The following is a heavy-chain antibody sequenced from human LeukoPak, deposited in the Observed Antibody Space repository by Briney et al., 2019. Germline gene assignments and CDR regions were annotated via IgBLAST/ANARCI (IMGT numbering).Heavy chain of an antibody. CDR2: IWYDGSNK. CDR3: AKDSGGNYDSSGYVDY. Sequence: GGSLRLSCAASGFTFSSYGMHWVRQAPGKGLEWVAVIWYDGSNKYYADSVKGRFTISRDNSKNMLYLQMNSLRAEDTAVYYCAKDSGGNYDSSGYVDYWGQGTLVTVSS. CDR1: GFTFSSYG. V-gene: IGHV3-33*06. D-gene: IGHD3-22*01. J-gene: IGHJ4*02.